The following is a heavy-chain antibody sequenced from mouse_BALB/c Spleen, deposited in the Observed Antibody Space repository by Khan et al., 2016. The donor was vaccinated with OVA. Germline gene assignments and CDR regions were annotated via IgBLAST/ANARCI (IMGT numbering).Heavy chain of an antibody. J-gene: IGHJ3*01. CDR3: TREGAYYRSDGWFAY. CDR1: GYTFTSYT. CDR2: INPSSSYP. V-gene: IGHV1-4*01. Sequence: VQLQESGAELARPGASVKMSCKASGYTFTSYTMHWVKQRPGQGLEWIGYINPSSSYPNYNQKFKDKATLTADKSSSTAYMQLSSLTSEDSAVYYCTREGAYYRSDGWFAYWGQGTLVTVSA. D-gene: IGHD2-14*01.